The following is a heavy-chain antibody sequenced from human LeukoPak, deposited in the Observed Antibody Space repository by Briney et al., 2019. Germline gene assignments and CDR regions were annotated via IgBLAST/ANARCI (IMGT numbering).Heavy chain of an antibody. J-gene: IGHJ4*02. D-gene: IGHD2-15*01. CDR3: VKSPLNLGYCSGGSCHYFDY. CDR2: IYSDDST. CDR1: GFTVSSNY. Sequence: GGSLRLSCAASGFTVSSNYMSWVRRAPGKGLEWVSVIYSDDSTYYADSVKGRFTISRDNSKNTLYLQMNSLRAEDTAVYYCVKSPLNLGYCSGGSCHYFDYWGQGTLVTVSS. V-gene: IGHV3-53*01.